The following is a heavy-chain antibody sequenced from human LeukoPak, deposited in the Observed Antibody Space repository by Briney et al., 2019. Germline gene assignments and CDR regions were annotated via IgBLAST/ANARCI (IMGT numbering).Heavy chain of an antibody. Sequence: GGSLRLSCAASGFTFSGYGIHWVRQAPGKGLEWVAFIRYDGNNKYYADSVKGRFTISRDNSKNTLYLQMNSLRAEDTAVYYCAAGVSSGYYYSLRDYWGQGTLVTVSS. CDR2: IRYDGNNK. D-gene: IGHD3-22*01. V-gene: IGHV3-30*02. CDR3: AAGVSSGYYYSLRDY. J-gene: IGHJ4*02. CDR1: GFTFSGYG.